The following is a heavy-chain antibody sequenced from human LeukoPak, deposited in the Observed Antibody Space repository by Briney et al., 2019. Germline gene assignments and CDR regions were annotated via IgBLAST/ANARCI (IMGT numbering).Heavy chain of an antibody. CDR2: IKQDGSDR. CDR3: ARDSAAHGGY. J-gene: IGHJ4*02. D-gene: IGHD6-25*01. V-gene: IGHV3-7*03. CDR1: EFNFGSYW. Sequence: QAGGSLRLSCVVSEFNFGSYWMSWVRQTPGKGLEWVANIKQDGSDRYYVDSVKGRFIISRDNAKNSLYLQMNSLRDEDTAVYYCARDSAAHGGYWGQGTPVIVS.